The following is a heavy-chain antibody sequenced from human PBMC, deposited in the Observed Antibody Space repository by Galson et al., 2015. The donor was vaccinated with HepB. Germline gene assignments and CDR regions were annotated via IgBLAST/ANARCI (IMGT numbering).Heavy chain of an antibody. V-gene: IGHV3-23*01. CDR2: IRETDDTT. Sequence: SLRLSCAASGFTFSDYYMSWVRQAPGKGLEWVSGIRETDDTTYYADSVKGRFTISRDNSKNMLYLQMNSLTAEDTAVYYCAKTSGQSLVIVIIPLYYFDSWGQGTLVAVSS. CDR1: GFTFSDYY. D-gene: IGHD3-22*01. J-gene: IGHJ4*02. CDR3: AKTSGQSLVIVIIPLYYFDS.